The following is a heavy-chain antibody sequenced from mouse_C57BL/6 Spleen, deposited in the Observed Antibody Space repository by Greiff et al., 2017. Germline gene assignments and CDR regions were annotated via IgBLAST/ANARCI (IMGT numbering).Heavy chain of an antibody. CDR2: IYPRSGNT. CDR1: GYTFTSYG. D-gene: IGHD2-1*01. J-gene: IGHJ2*01. Sequence: QVQLQPSGAELARPGASVKLSCKASGYTFTSYGISWVKQRTGQGLEWIGEIYPRSGNTYYNEKFKGKATLTADKSSSTAYMELRSLTSEDSAVYFCANYGNSYYFDYWGQGTTLTVSS. CDR3: ANYGNSYYFDY. V-gene: IGHV1-81*01.